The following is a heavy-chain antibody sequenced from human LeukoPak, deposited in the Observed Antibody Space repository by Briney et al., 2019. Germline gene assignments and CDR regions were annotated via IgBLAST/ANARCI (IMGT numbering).Heavy chain of an antibody. J-gene: IGHJ4*02. Sequence: SETLSLTCTVSNGSISIYYWSWVRQPAGKGLEWIGRISASGSTNYNPSLKGRVTMSLDTSKNQFSLKLSSVTAADTAVYYCAREITVTRPFDYWGPGTLVTVSS. CDR2: ISASGST. V-gene: IGHV4-4*07. CDR3: AREITVTRPFDY. CDR1: NGSISIYY. D-gene: IGHD4-17*01.